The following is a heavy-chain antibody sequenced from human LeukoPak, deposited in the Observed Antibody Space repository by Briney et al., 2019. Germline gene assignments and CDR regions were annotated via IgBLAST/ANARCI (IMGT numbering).Heavy chain of an antibody. D-gene: IGHD4-17*01. CDR3: AVLDLYGDYVEPQVDY. J-gene: IGHJ4*02. V-gene: IGHV3-20*04. CDR2: INWNGGST. CDR1: GFTFSNAW. Sequence: GGSLRLSCAASGFTFSNAWMSWVRQAPGKGLEWVSGINWNGGSTGYADSVKGRFTISRDNAKNSLYLQMNSLRAEDTAVYYCAVLDLYGDYVEPQVDYWGQGTLVTVSS.